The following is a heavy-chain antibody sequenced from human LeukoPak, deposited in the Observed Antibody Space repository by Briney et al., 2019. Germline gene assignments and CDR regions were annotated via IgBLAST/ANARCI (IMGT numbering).Heavy chain of an antibody. D-gene: IGHD3-10*01. CDR2: INPNSGGT. CDR1: GYTFTGYY. V-gene: IGHV1-2*06. Sequence: ASVKLSCKASGYTFTGYYMHWVRQAPGQGLEWMGRINPNSGGTNYAQKFQGRVTMTRDTSISTAYMELSRLRSDDTAVYYCARVPEWFGELLEHFDYWGQGTLVTVSS. J-gene: IGHJ4*02. CDR3: ARVPEWFGELLEHFDY.